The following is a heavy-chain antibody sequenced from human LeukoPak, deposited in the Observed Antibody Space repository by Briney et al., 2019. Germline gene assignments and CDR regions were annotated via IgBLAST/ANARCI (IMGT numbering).Heavy chain of an antibody. D-gene: IGHD3-22*01. CDR1: GFTFSDYA. Sequence: GGSLRLSCTTSGFTFSDYAVSWVRQAPGKGLEWIGFIRNKANGGTTEYAASVKGRFTISRDDSKNIAHLKMSSLKTEDTAVYYCSRFYSSGWASGAFDIWGQGTMVTVSS. V-gene: IGHV3-49*04. CDR2: IRNKANGGTT. CDR3: SRFYSSGWASGAFDI. J-gene: IGHJ3*02.